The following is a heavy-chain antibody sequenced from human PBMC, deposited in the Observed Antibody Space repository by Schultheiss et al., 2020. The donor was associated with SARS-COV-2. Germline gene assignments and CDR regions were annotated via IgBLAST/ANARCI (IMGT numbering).Heavy chain of an antibody. Sequence: SVKVSCKASGGTFSSYAISWVRQAPGQGLEWMGGIIPIFGTANYAQKFQGRVTITADESTSTAYMELSSLRSEDTAVYYCARDPRTTTGENYYYYGMDVWGQGTTVTVSS. V-gene: IGHV1-69*13. CDR1: GGTFSSYA. CDR2: IIPIFGTA. D-gene: IGHD3-10*01. CDR3: ARDPRTTTGENYYYYGMDV. J-gene: IGHJ6*02.